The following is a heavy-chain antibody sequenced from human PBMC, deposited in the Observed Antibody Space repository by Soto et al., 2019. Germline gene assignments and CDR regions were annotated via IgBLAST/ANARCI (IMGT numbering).Heavy chain of an antibody. V-gene: IGHV4-34*01. D-gene: IGHD1-1*01. J-gene: IGHJ5*02. CDR1: GGSFSGYQ. CDR3: ARGWRFDP. CDR2: INHSGTT. Sequence: SETLSLTCGVYGGSFSGYQWNWIRQSPGQGLEWIGEINHSGTTKYNPSLESRINLSVDTSKKQFSLKMFSVTAADTAIYYCARGWRFDPWGQGTQVTVAS.